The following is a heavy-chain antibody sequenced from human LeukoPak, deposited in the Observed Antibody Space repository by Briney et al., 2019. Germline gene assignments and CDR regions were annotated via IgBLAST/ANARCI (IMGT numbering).Heavy chain of an antibody. CDR1: GYTFTSYG. D-gene: IGHD3-10*01. V-gene: IGHV1-18*01. J-gene: IGHJ6*04. CDR2: ISAYNGNT. CDR3: AKERHFGSGREGLDV. Sequence: ASVKVSCKASGYTFTSYGISWVRQAPGQGLEWMGWISAYNGNTNYAQKFQGRVTMTRNTSISTAYMELSSLRSEDTAVYYCAKERHFGSGREGLDVWGNGTTVTVSS.